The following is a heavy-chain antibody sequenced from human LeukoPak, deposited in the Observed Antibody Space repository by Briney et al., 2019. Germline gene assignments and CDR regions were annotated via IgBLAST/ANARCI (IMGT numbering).Heavy chain of an antibody. CDR1: GFTFSDYY. J-gene: IGHJ4*02. Sequence: GGSLRLSCAASGFTFSDYYINWIRQAPGMGLEWVAYLSSSGNTIYYADSVKGRFTISRDNAKKSVYLQMNSLRPEDTAVYYCARKIYGPENYIDYWGQGTLVTVSS. CDR2: LSSSGNTI. V-gene: IGHV3-11*01. D-gene: IGHD3-10*01. CDR3: ARKIYGPENYIDY.